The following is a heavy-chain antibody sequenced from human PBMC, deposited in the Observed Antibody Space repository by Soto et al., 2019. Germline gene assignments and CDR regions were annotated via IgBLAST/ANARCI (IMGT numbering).Heavy chain of an antibody. D-gene: IGHD5-12*01. CDR3: ARDHHRYSGYDYVNY. CDR1: GFTXSDYY. CDR2: ISASSSYT. V-gene: IGHV3-11*05. J-gene: IGHJ4*02. Sequence: QVQLVESGGGLVKPGGSLRLSCAASGFTXSDYYMSWIRQAPGKGLEWVSYISASSSYTNYADSVKGRFTISRDNAKNSLYLQMNSLRAEDTAVYYCARDHHRYSGYDYVNYWGQGTLVTVSS.